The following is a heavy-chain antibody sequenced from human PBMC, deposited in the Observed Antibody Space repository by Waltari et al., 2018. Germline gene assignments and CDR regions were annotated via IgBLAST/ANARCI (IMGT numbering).Heavy chain of an antibody. CDR3: AKSSDYDFWSGYNDAFDI. V-gene: IGHV3-23*01. Sequence: EVQLLESGGGLVQPGGSLRLSCAASGFTFSSYAMSWVRQAPGTGLEWVSAISGSGGSTYYADSVKGRFTISRDNSKNTLYLQMNSLRAEDTAVYYCAKSSDYDFWSGYNDAFDIWGQGTMVTVSS. CDR2: ISGSGGST. J-gene: IGHJ3*02. CDR1: GFTFSSYA. D-gene: IGHD3-3*01.